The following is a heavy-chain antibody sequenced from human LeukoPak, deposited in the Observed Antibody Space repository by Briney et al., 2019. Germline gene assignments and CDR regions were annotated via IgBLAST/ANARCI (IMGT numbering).Heavy chain of an antibody. V-gene: IGHV3-23*01. Sequence: PGGSLRLSCVASGFTFTNTWINWVRQAPGKGLEWVSAISNNGGYTYYADSVQGRFTISRDNSKSTLCLQMNSLRAEDTAVYYCAKQLGYCSDGSCYFPYWGQGTLVTVSS. CDR3: AKQLGYCSDGSCYFPY. CDR2: ISNNGGYT. D-gene: IGHD2-15*01. J-gene: IGHJ4*02. CDR1: GFTFTNTW.